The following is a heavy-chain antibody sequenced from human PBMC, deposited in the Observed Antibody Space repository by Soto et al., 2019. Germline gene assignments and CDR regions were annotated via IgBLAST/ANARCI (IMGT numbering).Heavy chain of an antibody. D-gene: IGHD2-21*01. CDR1: GGSISSSSYY. V-gene: IGHV4-39*01. CDR2: IYYSGST. CDR3: ARRLNPRDPESNYYYYYGMDV. J-gene: IGHJ6*02. Sequence: SETLSLTCTVSGGSISSSSYYWGWIRQPPGKGLEWIGSIYYSGSTYYNPSLKSRVTISVDTSKNQFSLKLSSVTAADTAVYYCARRLNPRDPESNYYYYYGMDVWGQGTTVTVSS.